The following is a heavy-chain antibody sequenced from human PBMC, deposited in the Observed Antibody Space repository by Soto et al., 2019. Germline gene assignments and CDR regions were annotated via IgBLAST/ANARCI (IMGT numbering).Heavy chain of an antibody. CDR1: GYTFTSYG. CDR2: SRAYNGNT. J-gene: IGHJ5*02. CDR3: ARAEYSSGWYGGSWFDP. Sequence: QVQLVQSGAEVKKPGASVKVSCKASGYTFTSYGISWVRQAPGQGLEWMGWSRAYNGNTNYAQKLQGRVTMTTDTSTSTAYMELRSLRYDDTAVYYCARAEYSSGWYGGSWFDPGGQGTLVTVSS. D-gene: IGHD6-19*01. V-gene: IGHV1-18*04.